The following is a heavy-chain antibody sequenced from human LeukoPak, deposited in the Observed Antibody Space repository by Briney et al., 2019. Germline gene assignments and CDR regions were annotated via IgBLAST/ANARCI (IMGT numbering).Heavy chain of an antibody. V-gene: IGHV4-34*01. CDR1: GGSFSGYY. J-gene: IGHJ4*02. CDR3: ARERSIAARGVDY. Sequence: PSETLSLTCAVYGGSFSGYYWSWVRQPPGKGLEWVGEINHSGSTDYNPSLKRRVTISVDASKNQFSLKLSSLTAADTAVYYCARERSIAARGVDYWGRRTLVTVSS. D-gene: IGHD6-6*01. CDR2: INHSGST.